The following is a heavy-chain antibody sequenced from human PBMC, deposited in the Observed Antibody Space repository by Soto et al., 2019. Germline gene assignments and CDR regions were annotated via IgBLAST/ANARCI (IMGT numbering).Heavy chain of an antibody. V-gene: IGHV4-30-2*01. Sequence: QLQLQESGSGLVKPSQTLSLTCAVSGGSISSGGYSWSWIRQPPGKGLGWIGYIYYRGSIYYNPSLMGRVTLSVAMTKNQFSLKPSYVPGADMGVYFCARGVVYTFDYWCQGTLVTVSS. D-gene: IGHD2-8*02. CDR2: IYYRGSI. CDR3: ARGVVYTFDY. CDR1: GGSISSGGYS. J-gene: IGHJ4*02.